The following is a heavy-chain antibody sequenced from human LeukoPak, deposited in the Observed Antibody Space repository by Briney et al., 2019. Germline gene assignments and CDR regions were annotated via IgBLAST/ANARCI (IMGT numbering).Heavy chain of an antibody. CDR1: GFTFSDYY. CDR2: ISSSGSTI. V-gene: IGHV3-11*01. D-gene: IGHD1-26*01. CDR3: ARDIESAPDNWFDP. Sequence: GGSLRLSCAASGFTFSDYYMSWIRQAPGEGLEWVSYISSSGSTIYYADSVKGRFTISRDNAKNSLYLQMNSLRAEDTAVYYCARDIESAPDNWFDPWGQGTLVTVSS. J-gene: IGHJ5*02.